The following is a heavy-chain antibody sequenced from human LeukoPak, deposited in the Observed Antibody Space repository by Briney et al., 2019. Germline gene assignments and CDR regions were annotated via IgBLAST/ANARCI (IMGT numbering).Heavy chain of an antibody. CDR1: GFTFSSYS. V-gene: IGHV3-21*01. CDR3: ARDLESIDGSGSQTLDY. J-gene: IGHJ4*02. CDR2: ISSSSSYI. D-gene: IGHD3-10*01. Sequence: PGVSLRLSCAASGFTFSSYSMNWVRQAPGKGLEWVSSISSSSSYIYYADSVKGRFTISRDNAKNSLYLQMNSLRAEDTAVYYCARDLESIDGSGSQTLDYWGQGTLVTVSS.